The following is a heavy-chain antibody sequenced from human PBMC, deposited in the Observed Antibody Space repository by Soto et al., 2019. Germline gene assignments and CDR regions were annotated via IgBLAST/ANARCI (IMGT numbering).Heavy chain of an antibody. J-gene: IGHJ5*02. D-gene: IGHD6-6*01. Sequence: GGSLRLSCAASGFTFSSYAMHWVRQAPGKGLEWVAVISYDGSNKYYADSVKGRFTISRDNSKNTLYLQMNSLRAEDTAVYYCASGSRSARIAARHNWFDPWGQGTLVTVSS. CDR2: ISYDGSNK. CDR1: GFTFSSYA. CDR3: ASGSRSARIAARHNWFDP. V-gene: IGHV3-30-3*01.